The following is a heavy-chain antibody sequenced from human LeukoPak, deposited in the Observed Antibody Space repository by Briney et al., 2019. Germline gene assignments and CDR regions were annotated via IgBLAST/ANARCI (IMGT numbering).Heavy chain of an antibody. J-gene: IGHJ4*02. CDR1: GFTISSYG. V-gene: IGHV3-23*01. D-gene: IGHD3-10*01. CDR3: AKSVYGSGNY. CDR2: ISGGTT. Sequence: PGGSLRLSCAASGFTISSYGMSWVRQAPGTGLEWVSSISGGTTYYADSVKGRFTISRDNSKNIVSLQMNSLRAEDTAVYYCAKSVYGSGNYWGQGTLVTVSS.